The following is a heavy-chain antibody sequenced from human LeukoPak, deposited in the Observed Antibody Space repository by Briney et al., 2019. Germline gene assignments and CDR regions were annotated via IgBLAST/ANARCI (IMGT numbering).Heavy chain of an antibody. CDR3: ARGGDTANWFDP. V-gene: IGHV4-38-2*01. CDR2: IYHSGST. D-gene: IGHD5-18*01. J-gene: IGHJ5*02. CDR1: GYSISSGYY. Sequence: SETLSLTCAVSGYSISSGYYWGWIRQPPGKGLEWIGSIYHSGSTYYNPSLKSRVTISVDTSKNQFSLKLSSVTAADTAVYYCARGGDTANWFDPWGRGTLVTVSS.